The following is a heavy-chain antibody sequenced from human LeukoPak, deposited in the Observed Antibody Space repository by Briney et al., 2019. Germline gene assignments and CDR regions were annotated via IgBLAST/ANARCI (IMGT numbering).Heavy chain of an antibody. CDR2: INHSGST. D-gene: IGHD3-10*01. Sequence: SETLSLTCAVYGGSFSGYYWSWIRQPPGKGLEWIGEINHSGSTNYNPSLKSRVTISVDTSKNQFSLKLSSVTAADTAVYYCARGRGYSDPFGDVWGKGTTVTVSS. V-gene: IGHV4-34*01. CDR1: GGSFSGYY. J-gene: IGHJ6*04. CDR3: ARGRGYSDPFGDV.